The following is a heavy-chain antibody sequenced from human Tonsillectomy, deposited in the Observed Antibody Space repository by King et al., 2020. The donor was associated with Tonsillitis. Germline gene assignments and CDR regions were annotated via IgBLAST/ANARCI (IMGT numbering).Heavy chain of an antibody. D-gene: IGHD1-26*01. J-gene: IGHJ6*02. Sequence: VQLVESGGGVVQPGRSLRLSCAASGFTFSTYGMHWVRQAPGMRLEWVAVISYDGSNKYYADSVKGRFTISRDNSKNTLYLQMNSLRAEDTAVYYCAKDPSEWAVYYNSGMDVWGQGTTVTVSS. CDR1: GFTFSTYG. CDR3: AKDPSEWAVYYNSGMDV. V-gene: IGHV3-30*18. CDR2: ISYDGSNK.